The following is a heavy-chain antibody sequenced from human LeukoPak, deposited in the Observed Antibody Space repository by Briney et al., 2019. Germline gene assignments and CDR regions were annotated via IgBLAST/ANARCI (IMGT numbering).Heavy chain of an antibody. CDR2: IYTSGST. J-gene: IGHJ4*02. Sequence: SETLSLTCTVSGGSISSYYWSWIRQPAGKGLEWIGRIYTSGSTNYNPSLKSRVTMSVDTSKNQFSLKLSSVTAADTAVYCCARDSHYDILTGYFHFDYWGQGTLVTVSS. CDR3: ARDSHYDILTGYFHFDY. CDR1: GGSISSYY. D-gene: IGHD3-9*01. V-gene: IGHV4-4*07.